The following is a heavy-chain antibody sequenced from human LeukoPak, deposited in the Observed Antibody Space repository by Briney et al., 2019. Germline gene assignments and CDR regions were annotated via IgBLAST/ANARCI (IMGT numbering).Heavy chain of an antibody. J-gene: IGHJ4*02. Sequence: PGGSLRLSCAASGFTFSSYWMHWVRQAPGKGLVWVSRINSDGSSTSYADSVKGRFTISRDNAKNTLYLQMDSLRAEDTAVYYCARVDSSGWWGHYFDYWGQGTLVTVSS. CDR2: INSDGSST. D-gene: IGHD6-19*01. V-gene: IGHV3-74*01. CDR1: GFTFSSYW. CDR3: ARVDSSGWWGHYFDY.